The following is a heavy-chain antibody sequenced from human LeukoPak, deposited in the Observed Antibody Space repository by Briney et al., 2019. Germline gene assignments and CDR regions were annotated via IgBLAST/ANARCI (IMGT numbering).Heavy chain of an antibody. CDR3: VIQGGQMGDRVVVPDATSFDY. CDR1: GFTFSSYA. D-gene: IGHD2-2*01. Sequence: GGSLSLSCAASGFTFSSYAMSWVRQAPGKGLEWVSSISGDGNYIYYADSVKGRFTFSRDNSRNTLYLEMSSLRAEDTAVYYCVIQGGQMGDRVVVPDATSFDYWGQGTLVTVSS. J-gene: IGHJ4*02. CDR2: ISGDGNYI. V-gene: IGHV3-23*01.